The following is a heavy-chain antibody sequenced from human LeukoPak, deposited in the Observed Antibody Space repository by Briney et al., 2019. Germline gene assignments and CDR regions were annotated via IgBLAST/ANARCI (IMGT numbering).Heavy chain of an antibody. D-gene: IGHD5-18*01. CDR2: IKGKTDGGTT. V-gene: IGHV3-15*01. CDR1: GFTFSNAC. CDR3: TTGTWIQLWLADY. J-gene: IGHJ4*02. Sequence: GGSLRLSCAASGFTFSNACMSWVRQAPGKGLEWVGHIKGKTDGGTTDYAAPVQGRFTISRDDSKNTLSLQMNSLKTEDTAVYYCTTGTWIQLWLADYWGQGTLVTVSS.